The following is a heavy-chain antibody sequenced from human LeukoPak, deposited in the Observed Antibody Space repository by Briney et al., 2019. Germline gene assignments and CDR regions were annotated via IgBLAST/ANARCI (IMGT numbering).Heavy chain of an antibody. CDR3: AKDVTTSAKNTLIY. CDR1: GFTFSSYA. D-gene: IGHD4-17*01. V-gene: IGHV3-23*01. J-gene: IGHJ4*02. CDR2: ISGSGGST. Sequence: PGGSLRLSCAASGFTFSSYAMSWVRQAPGKGLGWVSAISGSGGSTYYADSVKGRFTICRDNSKNTLYLQMNSLRGEDTAVYYCAKDVTTSAKNTLIYWGQGTLVTVSS.